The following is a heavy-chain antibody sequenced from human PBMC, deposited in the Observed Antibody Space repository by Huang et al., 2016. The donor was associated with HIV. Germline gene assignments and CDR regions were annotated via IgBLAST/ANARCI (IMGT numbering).Heavy chain of an antibody. CDR3: ARAPYDSRGYYW. Sequence: QVRLQESGPGLVKPSQTLALTCTVSGVPISSGGYYWTWIRRPPGKGLEWIGYVYYSGSTHYNASRKSRVIISVDMSKNQFYLKMNSLTAADTAVYYCARAPYDSRGYYWWGQGTLVTVSS. J-gene: IGHJ4*02. V-gene: IGHV4-30-4*08. CDR2: VYYSGST. CDR1: GVPISSGGYY. D-gene: IGHD3-22*01.